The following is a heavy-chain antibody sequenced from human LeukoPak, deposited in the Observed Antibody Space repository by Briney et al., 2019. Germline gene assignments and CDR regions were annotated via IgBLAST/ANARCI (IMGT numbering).Heavy chain of an antibody. CDR3: ARDASYGDYDSNDAFDI. CDR2: ISSSSSYI. J-gene: IGHJ3*02. Sequence: GGSLRLSCAASGFTFSSYSMNWVRQAPGKGLEWVSSISSSSSYIYCADSVKGRFTISRDNAKNSLYLQMNSLRAEDTAVYYCARDASYGDYDSNDAFDIRGQGTMVTVSS. D-gene: IGHD4-17*01. V-gene: IGHV3-21*01. CDR1: GFTFSSYS.